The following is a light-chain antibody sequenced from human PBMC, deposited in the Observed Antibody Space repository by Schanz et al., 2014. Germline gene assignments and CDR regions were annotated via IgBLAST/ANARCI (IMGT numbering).Light chain of an antibody. Sequence: EIVLTQSPAPLSLSPGERATLSCRASQSVSSSYLAWYQQKPGQAPRLLIYGASVRATGISARFSGSGSGTEFTLTISSLQSEDFAVYYCQQYGSSWTFGQGTKVEIK. CDR3: QQYGSSWT. V-gene: IGKV3-20*01. J-gene: IGKJ1*01. CDR2: GAS. CDR1: QSVSSSY.